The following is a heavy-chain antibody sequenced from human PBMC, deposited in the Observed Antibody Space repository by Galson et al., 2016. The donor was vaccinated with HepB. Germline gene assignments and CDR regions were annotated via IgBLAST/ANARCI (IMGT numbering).Heavy chain of an antibody. J-gene: IGHJ4*02. CDR3: AYDYGDYNFDY. CDR2: INPSGGST. Sequence: SVKVSWKASGYAFASYNMHWVRQAPGQGLEWMGIINPSGGSTNYAQKFQGRVTMTRDTSTSTVYMELSSLRSEDTAVYYCAYDYGDYNFDYWGQGTLVTVSS. CDR1: GYAFASYN. D-gene: IGHD4-17*01. V-gene: IGHV1-46*01.